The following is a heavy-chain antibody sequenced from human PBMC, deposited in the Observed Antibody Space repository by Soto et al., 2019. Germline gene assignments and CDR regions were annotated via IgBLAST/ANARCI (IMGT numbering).Heavy chain of an antibody. CDR3: ARSSCYGMDV. D-gene: IGHD2-2*01. V-gene: IGHV3-30*03. J-gene: IGHJ6*02. CDR2: ISYDGSNK. Sequence: QVQLVESGGGVVQPGRSLRLSCAASGFTFSSYGMHWVRQAPGKGLEWVAVISYDGSNKYYADSVKGRFTISRDNSKNTLYLQMNSLRAEDTAVYYCARSSCYGMDVWGQGTTVTVSS. CDR1: GFTFSSYG.